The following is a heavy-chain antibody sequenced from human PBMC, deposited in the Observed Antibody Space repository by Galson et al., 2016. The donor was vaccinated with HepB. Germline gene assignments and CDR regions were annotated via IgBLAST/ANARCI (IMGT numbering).Heavy chain of an antibody. V-gene: IGHV3-23*01. Sequence: SLRLSCAASGFTFSNYAMSWVRQTPGKGLEWVSGISGSGGSTYYTDSVKGRFTISRDHSKNTLYLQMSSLRAEDTAVYYCAKGPGDSGNYYPPFDYWGQGTLVTVSS. CDR2: ISGSGGST. D-gene: IGHD1-26*01. CDR3: AKGPGDSGNYYPPFDY. J-gene: IGHJ4*02. CDR1: GFTFSNYA.